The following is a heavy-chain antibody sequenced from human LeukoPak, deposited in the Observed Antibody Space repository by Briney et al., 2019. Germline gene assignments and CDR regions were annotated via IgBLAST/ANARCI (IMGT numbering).Heavy chain of an antibody. V-gene: IGHV3-48*01. Sequence: GGSLRLSCAASGFTFSSYSMNWVRQAPGKGLEWVSYISSSSSTIYYADSVKGRFTISRDNAKNSLYLQMNSLRAEDTAVYYCARETAGYSYGTLGVHWGQGTLVTVSS. CDR2: ISSSSSTI. D-gene: IGHD5-18*01. CDR3: ARETAGYSYGTLGVH. J-gene: IGHJ4*02. CDR1: GFTFSSYS.